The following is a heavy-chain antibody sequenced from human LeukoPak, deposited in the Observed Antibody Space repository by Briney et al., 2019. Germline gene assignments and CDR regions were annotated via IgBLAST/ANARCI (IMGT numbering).Heavy chain of an antibody. Sequence: GGSLRLSCAASGFTVSSNYMSWVRQAPGKGLEWVSVIYSGGSTYYADSVKGRFTISRDNSKNTLYLQMNSLRAEDTAVYYCARSPEDSSSWYFTLSPYFYYMDVWGKGTTVTVSS. J-gene: IGHJ6*03. V-gene: IGHV3-53*01. CDR2: IYSGGST. D-gene: IGHD6-13*01. CDR3: ARSPEDSSSWYFTLSPYFYYMDV. CDR1: GFTVSSNY.